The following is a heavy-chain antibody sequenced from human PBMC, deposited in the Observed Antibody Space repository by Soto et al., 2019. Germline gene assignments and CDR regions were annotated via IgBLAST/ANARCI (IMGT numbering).Heavy chain of an antibody. CDR1: GGSVSSVRYY. J-gene: IGHJ4*02. V-gene: IGHV4-61*01. Sequence: PSETLSLTCTVSGGSVSSVRYYWSWIRQPPGKGLERIGYIYYSGSTNYNPSLKSRVTISVDTSKNQFSLKLSPVTAADTAVYYCARLIDYFDYWGQGTLVPASS. CDR2: IYYSGST. CDR3: ARLIDYFDY.